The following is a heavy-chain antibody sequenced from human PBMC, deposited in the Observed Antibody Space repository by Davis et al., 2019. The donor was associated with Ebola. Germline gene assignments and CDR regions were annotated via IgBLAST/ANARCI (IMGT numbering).Heavy chain of an antibody. CDR3: ATDSSGYNYERLYYTYYMDV. CDR2: LSASGGGQ. V-gene: IGHV3-23*01. D-gene: IGHD3-22*01. J-gene: IGHJ6*03. Sequence: ETLSLTCTVSGGSISNGDYSWSWVRQAPGQGLEWVSLLSASGGGQYYADSVRGRFTISRDNSKNTMYLEMNNLRADDTAIYYCATDSSGYNYERLYYTYYMDVWGRGTTVSVSS. CDR1: GGSISNGDYS.